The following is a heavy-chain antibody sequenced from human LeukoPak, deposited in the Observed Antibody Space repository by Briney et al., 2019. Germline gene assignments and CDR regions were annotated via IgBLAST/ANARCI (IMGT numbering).Heavy chain of an antibody. V-gene: IGHV3-23*01. CDR3: AKLGIIVVPAAIT. CDR1: GFTFSSQT. Sequence: GGSLRFYCAASGFTFSSQTMSWARQAPGKGLEWVSAISGSGRSTYYADSVKGRFTISRDYSKNSLYLQMNSLRAEDTAVYYCAKLGIIVVPAAITWGQGTLVTVSS. J-gene: IGHJ4*02. D-gene: IGHD2-2*01. CDR2: ISGSGRST.